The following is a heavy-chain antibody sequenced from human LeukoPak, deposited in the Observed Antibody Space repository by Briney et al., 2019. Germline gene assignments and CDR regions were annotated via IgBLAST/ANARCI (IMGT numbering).Heavy chain of an antibody. V-gene: IGHV3-74*01. J-gene: IGHJ3*02. Sequence: GGSLRLSCAASAFIFSDYWMHWVRQAPGKGLMWVSRINYDGSSTTYADSVKGRFTISRDNTKNTLSLQMNSLRAEDTAVYYCVRAKDYRGAFDIWGQGTMVTVSS. CDR1: AFIFSDYW. CDR3: VRAKDYRGAFDI. CDR2: INYDGSST. D-gene: IGHD4-11*01.